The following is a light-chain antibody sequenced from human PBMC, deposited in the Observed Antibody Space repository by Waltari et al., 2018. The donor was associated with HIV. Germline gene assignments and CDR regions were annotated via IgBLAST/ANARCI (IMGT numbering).Light chain of an antibody. CDR2: EVS. V-gene: IGLV2-14*01. CDR1: SRAVGAYHY. J-gene: IGLJ2*01. CDR3: SSLTTTNTLI. Sequence: QSALTQPASVSGSPGQSITISCTGTSRAVGAYHYVSWYQQPPGTAPTLMIFEVSNRPSGISDLFSGSKSCNTASLTISGLQAEDEADYYCSSLTTTNTLIFGGGTKVTVL.